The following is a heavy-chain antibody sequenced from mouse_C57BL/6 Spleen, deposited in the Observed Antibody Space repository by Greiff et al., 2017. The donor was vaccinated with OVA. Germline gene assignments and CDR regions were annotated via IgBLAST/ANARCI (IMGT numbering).Heavy chain of an antibody. Sequence: QVQLKQSGPELVKPGASVKISCKASGYAFSSSWMNWVKQRPGKGLEWIGRIYPGDGDTNYNGKFKGKATLTADKSSSTAYMQLSSLTSEDSAVYFCASLVPFYYAMDYWGQGTSVTVSS. CDR2: IYPGDGDT. CDR1: GYAFSSSW. V-gene: IGHV1-82*01. CDR3: ASLVPFYYAMDY. J-gene: IGHJ4*01. D-gene: IGHD2-10*02.